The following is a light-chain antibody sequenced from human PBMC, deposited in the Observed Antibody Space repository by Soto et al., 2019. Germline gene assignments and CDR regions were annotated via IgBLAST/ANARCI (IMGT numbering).Light chain of an antibody. V-gene: IGKV1-33*01. Sequence: IQMTQSPSSLSASVGDRVTITCQASQDISNFLNWYQQKPGKAPKLLIYDASNLETGVPSRFSGSGAGTDFTFTISSLQPEDIATYYCQQYDNPWTFGQGTKVEIE. CDR3: QQYDNPWT. CDR2: DAS. J-gene: IGKJ1*01. CDR1: QDISNF.